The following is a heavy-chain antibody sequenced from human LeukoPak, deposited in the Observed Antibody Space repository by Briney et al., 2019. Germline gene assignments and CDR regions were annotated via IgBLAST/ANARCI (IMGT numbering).Heavy chain of an antibody. Sequence: SETLSLTCTVSGGSISSYYWSWIRQPPGKGLEWSGYIYYTGSTNYNPSLKSRVTISVDASKNQFCLKLNSMTAADTALYYCARGLSWGPYYFDSWGQGTLVTVSS. CDR3: ARGLSWGPYYFDS. J-gene: IGHJ4*02. CDR2: IYYTGST. V-gene: IGHV4-59*01. CDR1: GGSISSYY. D-gene: IGHD7-27*01.